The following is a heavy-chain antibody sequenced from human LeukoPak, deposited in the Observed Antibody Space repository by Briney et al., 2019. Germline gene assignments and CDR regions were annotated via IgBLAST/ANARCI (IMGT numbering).Heavy chain of an antibody. CDR1: GFTFSSYA. Sequence: GRSLRLSCAASGFTFSSYAMHWVRQAPGKGLEWVAVISYDGSNKYYADSVKGRFTISRDNSKNTLYLQMNSLRAEDTAVYYCATEWIQLWRRPYYYYYYGMDVWGQGTTVTVSS. CDR2: ISYDGSNK. V-gene: IGHV3-30-3*01. J-gene: IGHJ6*02. D-gene: IGHD5-18*01. CDR3: ATEWIQLWRRPYYYYYYGMDV.